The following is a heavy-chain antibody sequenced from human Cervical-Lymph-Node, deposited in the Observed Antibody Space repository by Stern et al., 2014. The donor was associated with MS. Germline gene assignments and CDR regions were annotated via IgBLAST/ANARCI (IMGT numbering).Heavy chain of an antibody. CDR1: GFTFDDYA. CDR3: AKDIGGATIF. Sequence: EVQLVQSGGGLVQPGRSLRLSCAASGFTFDDYAMHWVRQAPGKGLEWVSGISWNSGSIGYADSVKGRFTISRDNAKNSLYLQMNSLRAEDTALYYCAKDIGGATIFRGQGTLVTVSS. J-gene: IGHJ4*02. CDR2: ISWNSGSI. V-gene: IGHV3-9*01. D-gene: IGHD5-24*01.